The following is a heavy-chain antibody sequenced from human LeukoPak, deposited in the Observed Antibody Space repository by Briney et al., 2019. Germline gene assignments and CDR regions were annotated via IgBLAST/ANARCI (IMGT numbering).Heavy chain of an antibody. V-gene: IGHV4-59*01. CDR3: TRVKLSYANDLSTFDI. CDR2: IYYSGNT. J-gene: IGHJ3*02. Sequence: SETLSLTCTVPSGSISSYYWSWIRQSPGKGLEWVGFIYYSGNTDYSPSLKSRVTISIDTSKNQFSLKLSSVTAADTAVYYCTRVKLSYANDLSTFDIWGEGTWSPSLQ. CDR1: SGSISSYY. D-gene: IGHD3-16*01.